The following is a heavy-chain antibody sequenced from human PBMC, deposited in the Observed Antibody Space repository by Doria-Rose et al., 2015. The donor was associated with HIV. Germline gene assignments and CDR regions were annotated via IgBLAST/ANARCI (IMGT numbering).Heavy chain of an antibody. CDR2: IYYSGST. J-gene: IGHJ4*02. Sequence: IWIRQPPGKGLEWIGYIYYSGSTYYNPSLKSRVTISVDTSKNQFSLKLSSVTAADTAVYYCARARITGADYWGQGTLVTVSS. D-gene: IGHD1-20*01. V-gene: IGHV4-31*02. CDR3: ARARITGADY.